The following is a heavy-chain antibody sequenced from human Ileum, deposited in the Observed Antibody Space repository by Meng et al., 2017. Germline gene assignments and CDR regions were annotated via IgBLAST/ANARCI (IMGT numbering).Heavy chain of an antibody. J-gene: IGHJ4*02. CDR2: IYLAGSP. V-gene: IGHV4-4*03. Sequence: VSLKGSGPGLVEPPGTLSLTCIVTGGSISSSFYWSWVRQSPGKGLEWIGQIYLAGSPNYNPSLASLVTISVDKSKNQFSLRLTSVTAADTAIFYCVRHGGKYFDSWGQGTLVTVSS. CDR1: GGSISSSFY. CDR3: VRHGGKYFDS. D-gene: IGHD2-15*01.